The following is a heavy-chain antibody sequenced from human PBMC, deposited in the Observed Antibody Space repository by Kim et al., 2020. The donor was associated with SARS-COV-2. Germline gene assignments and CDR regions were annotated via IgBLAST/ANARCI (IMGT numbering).Heavy chain of an antibody. J-gene: IGHJ4*02. CDR3: ARSGYSYGTGYYFDY. V-gene: IGHV4-59*01. D-gene: IGHD5-18*01. Sequence: PSLKSRVPISVDTSKSQFSLKLSSVTAADTAVYYCARSGYSYGTGYYFDYWGQGTLVTVSS.